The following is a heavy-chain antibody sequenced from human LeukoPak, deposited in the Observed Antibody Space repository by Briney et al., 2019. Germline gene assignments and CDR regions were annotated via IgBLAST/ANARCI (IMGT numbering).Heavy chain of an antibody. V-gene: IGHV3-23*01. J-gene: IGHJ4*02. CDR1: GFTFSSYA. Sequence: GGPLRLSCAASGFTFSSYAMSWVRQAPGKGLEWVSAISGSGGSTHYADSVKGRFTISRDNSKNTLYLQMNSLRAEDTAVYYCAKTPPWYSSSWYFDYWGQGTLVTVSS. CDR3: AKTPPWYSSSWYFDY. D-gene: IGHD6-13*01. CDR2: ISGSGGST.